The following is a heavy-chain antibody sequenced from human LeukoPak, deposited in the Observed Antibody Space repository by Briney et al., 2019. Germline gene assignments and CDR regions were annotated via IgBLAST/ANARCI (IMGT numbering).Heavy chain of an antibody. CDR1: GYSFTSYW. CDR2: ICPGDSDT. D-gene: IGHD5-18*01. CDR3: ARTFSPVDTAMDVNFDY. Sequence: HGASLKISCKGSGYSFTSYWIGWVRQMPGKGLEWMGIICPGDSDTRYSPSFQGQVTISADKSISTAYLQWSTLKASDTAMYYCARTFSPVDTAMDVNFDYWGQGTLVTVSS. J-gene: IGHJ4*02. V-gene: IGHV5-51*01.